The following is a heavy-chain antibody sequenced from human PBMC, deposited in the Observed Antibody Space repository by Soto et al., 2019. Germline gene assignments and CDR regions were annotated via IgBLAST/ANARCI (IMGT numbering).Heavy chain of an antibody. CDR1: GFTFSDYY. Sequence: AGGSLRLSCAASGFTFSDYYMSWIRQAPGKGLEWVSYISSSSSYTNYADSVKGRFTISRDNAKNSLYLQMNSLRAEDTAVYYCARARYSSSWPFDYWGQGTLVTVSS. D-gene: IGHD6-13*01. J-gene: IGHJ4*02. CDR3: ARARYSSSWPFDY. V-gene: IGHV3-11*05. CDR2: ISSSSSYT.